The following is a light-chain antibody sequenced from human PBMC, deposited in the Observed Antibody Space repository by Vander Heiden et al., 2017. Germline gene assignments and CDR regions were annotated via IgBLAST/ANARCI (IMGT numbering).Light chain of an antibody. J-gene: IGKJ2*01. CDR2: AAS. CDR1: QGVSRW. CDR3: QQANVFPYT. Sequence: EIQLTQSPSSVSASVGDRVTITCRASQGVSRWLAWYQQKPGKAPKLLIYAASSLEGGVSSRFSGSGSGTEFTLTISSLQPDDFATYYCQQANVFPYTFGQGTKVQIK. V-gene: IGKV1-12*02.